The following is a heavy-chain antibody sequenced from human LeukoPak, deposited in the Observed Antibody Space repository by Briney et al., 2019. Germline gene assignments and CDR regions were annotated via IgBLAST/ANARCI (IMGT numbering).Heavy chain of an antibody. J-gene: IGHJ4*02. Sequence: GGSLRLSCASAGFTFSSYAVSWVRQAPGKGLEWVSAISGIGGGTYYEDSVKGRFTISRDNSKNTLYLQMNSLSTEDTAVYYCAKSTTGYSSGRYPGWPVDYWGQGTLVTVSS. CDR1: GFTFSSYA. CDR3: AKSTTGYSSGRYPGWPVDY. V-gene: IGHV3-23*01. CDR2: ISGIGGGT. D-gene: IGHD6-19*01.